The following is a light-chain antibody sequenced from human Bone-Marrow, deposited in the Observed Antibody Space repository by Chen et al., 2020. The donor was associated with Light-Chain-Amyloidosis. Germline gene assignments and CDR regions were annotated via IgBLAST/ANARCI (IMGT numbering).Light chain of an antibody. J-gene: IGLJ1*01. CDR1: SSHVGGDNH. V-gene: IGLV2-14*01. CDR3: SSYTITNTLV. Sequence: QSALTQPASVSGSPGQSITIPCTGTSSHVGGDNHVSWYQQHPDKAPKLMTYEVTNRPSWVPDRFSGSKSDNTASLTISGLQTEDEADYFCSSYTITNTLVFGSGTRVTVL. CDR2: EVT.